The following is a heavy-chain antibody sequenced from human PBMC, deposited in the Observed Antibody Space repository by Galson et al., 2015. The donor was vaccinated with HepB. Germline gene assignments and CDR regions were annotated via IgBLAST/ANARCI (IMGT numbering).Heavy chain of an antibody. J-gene: IGHJ4*02. CDR1: GFTFNAYA. V-gene: IGHV3-30*04. CDR2: TSYDGSNE. CDR3: ARAQSTSSGQDY. Sequence: SLRLSCATSGFTFNAYAIHWVRQSPGKGLEWVAVTSYDGSNEFYADSVRGRFTISRHSSKDTPYLQMNSLTAEDTGVYFCARAQSTSSGQDYWGRGTLVTVSS. D-gene: IGHD6-6*01.